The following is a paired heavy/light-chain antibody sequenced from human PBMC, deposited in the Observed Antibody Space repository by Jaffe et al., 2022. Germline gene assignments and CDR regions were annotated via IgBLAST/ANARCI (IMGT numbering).Heavy chain of an antibody. V-gene: IGHV3-72*01. D-gene: IGHD3-10*01. J-gene: IGHJ4*02. CDR2: IRSKGSSYTT. Sequence: EVQLVESGGDLVQPGGSLRLSCAASGFTFSDHYMDWVRQAPGKGLEWVGRIRSKGSSYTTEYAASVKGRFIISRDDSQKLLYLQMNSLKTEDTAVYYCTRPHSTKWSGSYFDYWGQGTLVTVSS. CDR1: GFTFSDHY. CDR3: TRPHSTKWSGSYFDY.
Light chain of an antibody. J-gene: IGKJ5*01. Sequence: DIQLIQSPSFLSASVGDRVTITCRASQGISSSLAWYQQKPGKAPNLLIYAASTLQSGVPSRFSGSGSGTEFTLTISSLQPEDFATYYCQQFNSYPITFGQGTRLEIK. CDR1: QGISSS. V-gene: IGKV1-9*01. CDR3: QQFNSYPIT. CDR2: AAS.